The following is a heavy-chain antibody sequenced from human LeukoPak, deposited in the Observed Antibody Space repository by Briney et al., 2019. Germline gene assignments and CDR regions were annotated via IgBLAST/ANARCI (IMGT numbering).Heavy chain of an antibody. J-gene: IGHJ3*02. CDR2: TYYRSKWYN. CDR3: ARAYYDTSGYALDAFDI. Sequence: SQTLSLTFAISGDSVSSNSAAWNWIRQSPSRGLEWLGRTYYRSKWYNDYAVSVKSRITINPDTSKNQFSLQLNSVTPEDTAVYYCARAYYDTSGYALDAFDIWGQGTMVTVSS. V-gene: IGHV6-1*01. CDR1: GDSVSSNSAA. D-gene: IGHD3-22*01.